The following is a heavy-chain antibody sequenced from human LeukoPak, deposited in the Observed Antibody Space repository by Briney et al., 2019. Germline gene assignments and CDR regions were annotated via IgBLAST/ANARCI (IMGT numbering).Heavy chain of an antibody. V-gene: IGHV4-30-4*01. CDR1: SGSINSGDYY. CDR3: ARRRYSSSWYTDY. CDR2: IDYTRST. Sequence: SETLSLTCNVSSGSINSGDYYWSWIRQPPGKGLEWIGDIDYTRSTSYSPSLKSRVTISVDTSKNQFSLKLSSVTAADTAVYYCARRRYSSSWYTDYWGQGTLVTVSS. D-gene: IGHD6-13*01. J-gene: IGHJ4*02.